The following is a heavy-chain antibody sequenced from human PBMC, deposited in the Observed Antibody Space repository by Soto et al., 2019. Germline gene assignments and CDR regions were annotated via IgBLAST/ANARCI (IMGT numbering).Heavy chain of an antibody. V-gene: IGHV3-9*01. D-gene: IGHD4-17*01. Sequence: EVQLVESGGGLVQPGRSLRLSCAASGFTFDDYAMHWVRQAPGKGPEWVSGITWNSGSRGYAESVKGRFTISRDNAKKSLYLQINSLRTEETAFDYWAKSKGDLEILKTTVTTFLGPFHIWGQGTMVTVSS. CDR3: AKSKGDLEILKTTVTTFLGPFHI. CDR2: ITWNSGSR. J-gene: IGHJ3*02. CDR1: GFTFDDYA.